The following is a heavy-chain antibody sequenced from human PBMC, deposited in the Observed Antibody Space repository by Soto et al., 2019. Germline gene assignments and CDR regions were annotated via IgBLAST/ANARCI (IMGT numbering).Heavy chain of an antibody. CDR1: GYTFTSYG. V-gene: IGHV1-18*01. CDR3: ARGNLRFLEWLFQEAFDY. Sequence: ASVKVSSKASGYTFTSYGISWVRQAPGQGLEWMGWISAYNGNTNYAQTLQGRVTMTTDTSTSTAYMELRSLRSDDTAVYYCARGNLRFLEWLFQEAFDYWGQGTLVTVSS. J-gene: IGHJ4*02. CDR2: ISAYNGNT. D-gene: IGHD3-3*01.